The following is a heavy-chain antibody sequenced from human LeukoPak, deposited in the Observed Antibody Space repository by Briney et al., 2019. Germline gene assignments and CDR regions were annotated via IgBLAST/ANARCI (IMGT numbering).Heavy chain of an antibody. Sequence: ASVTVSCMASGGTFSSYAISWVRQAPGQGLEWMGGIIPIFGTANYAQKFQGRVTITADKSTSTAYMELSSLRSEDTAVYYCAREGDILTGYTLDYWGQGTLVTVSS. J-gene: IGHJ4*02. D-gene: IGHD3-9*01. CDR3: AREGDILTGYTLDY. CDR2: IIPIFGTA. CDR1: GGTFSSYA. V-gene: IGHV1-69*06.